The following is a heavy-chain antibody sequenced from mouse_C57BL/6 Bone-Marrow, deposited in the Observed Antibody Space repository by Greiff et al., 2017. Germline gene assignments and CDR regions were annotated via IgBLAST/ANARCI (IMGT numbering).Heavy chain of an antibody. J-gene: IGHJ1*03. CDR1: GYTFTSYW. D-gene: IGHD1-1*01. CDR3: ARNYDGSSLDVDV. Sequence: QVQLQQPGAELVRPGSSVKLSCKASGYTFTSYWMHWVKQRPIQGLEWIGNIDPSDSDTHYNHKFKDKATLTVDKSSSTAYMQLSSLTSEDSAVYYCARNYDGSSLDVDVWGTGTTVTVSS. CDR2: IDPSDSDT. V-gene: IGHV1-52*01.